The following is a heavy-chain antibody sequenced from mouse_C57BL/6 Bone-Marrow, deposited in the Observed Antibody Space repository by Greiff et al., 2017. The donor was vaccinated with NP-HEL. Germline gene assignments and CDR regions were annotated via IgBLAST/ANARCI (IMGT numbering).Heavy chain of an antibody. J-gene: IGHJ2*01. CDR2: IDPSDSYT. CDR1: GYTFTSYW. D-gene: IGHD1-1*01. V-gene: IGHV1-59*01. Sequence: QVQLQQPGAELVRPGTSVKLSCKASGYTFTSYWMHWVKQRPGQGLEWIGVIDPSDSYTNYNQKFKGKATLTVDTSSSTAYMQLSSLTSEDSAVYYCARPVHYYGSSHFDYWGQGTTLTVSS. CDR3: ARPVHYYGSSHFDY.